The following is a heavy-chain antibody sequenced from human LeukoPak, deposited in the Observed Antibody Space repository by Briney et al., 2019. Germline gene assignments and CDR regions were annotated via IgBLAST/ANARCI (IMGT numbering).Heavy chain of an antibody. Sequence: SVKVSCKASGGTFSSYAISWVRQAPGQGLEWMGGIIPIFGTANYAQKFQGRVTITADESTSTAYMELSSLRSEDTAVYYCARREVVVVPAAMESNWFDPWGQGTLVTVSS. V-gene: IGHV1-69*13. CDR3: ARREVVVVPAAMESNWFDP. CDR2: IIPIFGTA. CDR1: GGTFSSYA. D-gene: IGHD2-2*01. J-gene: IGHJ5*02.